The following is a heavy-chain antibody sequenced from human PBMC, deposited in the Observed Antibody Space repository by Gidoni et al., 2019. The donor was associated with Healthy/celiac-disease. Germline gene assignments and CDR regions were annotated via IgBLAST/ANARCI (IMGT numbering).Heavy chain of an antibody. Sequence: WYSQAPGKELEWVGFIRSKAYGGTTEYAASVKGRFTISRDDSKSIDYLQMNSLKTEDTAVYYCTRLGAAYYYYYGMDVWGQGTTVTVSS. CDR2: IRSKAYGGTT. D-gene: IGHD1-26*01. V-gene: IGHV3-49*03. CDR3: TRLGAAYYYYYGMDV. J-gene: IGHJ6*02.